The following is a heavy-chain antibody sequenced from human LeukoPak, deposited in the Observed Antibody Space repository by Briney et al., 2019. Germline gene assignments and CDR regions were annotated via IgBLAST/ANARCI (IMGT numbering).Heavy chain of an antibody. J-gene: IGHJ4*02. CDR1: GGSISSSSYY. CDR2: IHASGPT. Sequence: SETLSLTCTVSGGSISSSSYYWSWIRRPPGKGLEWIAYIHASGPTNYNPSLKSRITISVDTSKNQFSLKLSSVTAADTAVYYCARHDAGIAARPFDNWGQGTLVTVSS. V-gene: IGHV4-61*05. D-gene: IGHD6-6*01. CDR3: ARHDAGIAARPFDN.